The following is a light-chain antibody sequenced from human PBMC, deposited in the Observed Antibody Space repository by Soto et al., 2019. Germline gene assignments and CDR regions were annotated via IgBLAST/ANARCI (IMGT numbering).Light chain of an antibody. V-gene: IGLV3-21*02. CDR3: QVWDISSDQYL. Sequence: SYELTQPPSESVAPGQTARITCWGNNIESKSVHWYQQRPGQAPVLVLYDDGNRPSGIPERLSGSNSGSTATLTISSVEASDEADYFCQVWDISSDQYLFGPGTKVTVL. J-gene: IGLJ1*01. CDR2: DDG. CDR1: NIESKS.